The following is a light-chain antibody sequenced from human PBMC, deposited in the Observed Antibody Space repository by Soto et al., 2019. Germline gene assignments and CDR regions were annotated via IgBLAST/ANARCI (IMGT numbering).Light chain of an antibody. CDR2: GAF. CDR1: LDVGSD. Sequence: EIVLTQSPATLSQSPGERATLSCRASLDVGSDLAWYQQKPGQPPRLLIYGAFTRATGVPPRFSGAGSGTDFTFTISSLQSDDFAIYYCQQYRKWPPLTFGGGTKVEI. V-gene: IGKV3-15*01. J-gene: IGKJ4*01. CDR3: QQYRKWPPLT.